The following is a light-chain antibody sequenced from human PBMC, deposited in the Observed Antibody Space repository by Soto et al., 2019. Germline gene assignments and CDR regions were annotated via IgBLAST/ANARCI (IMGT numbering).Light chain of an antibody. Sequence: DVPLTQSPSTLSASVGDTVTITCRASQTHIAYLAWYQQKPGTAPKLLIYDASSLESGVPSRFSGSRSPTDFTLTISRLQPDDFATYYCQYYTDFSWTFGQGTKVDIK. J-gene: IGKJ1*01. CDR1: QTHIAY. CDR2: DAS. CDR3: QYYTDFSWT. V-gene: IGKV1-5*01.